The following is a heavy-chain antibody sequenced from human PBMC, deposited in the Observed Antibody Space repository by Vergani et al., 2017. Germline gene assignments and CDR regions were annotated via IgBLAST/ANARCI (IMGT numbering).Heavy chain of an antibody. Sequence: QVQLVQSGAEVKKPGSSVKVSCKASGGTFSSYAISWVRQAPGQGLEWMGRIIPILGIANYAQKFQGRVTITADKSTSADYMELSSRRSEDTAVYYCARDRGTAAVGEKGVDAWGQGTLVTVSS. CDR2: IIPILGIA. D-gene: IGHD3-16*01. J-gene: IGHJ5*02. V-gene: IGHV1-69*04. CDR3: ARDRGTAAVGEKGVDA. CDR1: GGTFSSYA.